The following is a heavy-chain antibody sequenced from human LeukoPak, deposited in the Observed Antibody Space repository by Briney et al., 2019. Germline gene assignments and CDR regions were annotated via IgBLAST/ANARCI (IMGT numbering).Heavy chain of an antibody. V-gene: IGHV4-59*12. J-gene: IGHJ5*02. CDR1: GGSISGYY. D-gene: IGHD2-8*01. CDR2: IYYSGST. CDR3: ASQGYCTNGVCYL. Sequence: KTSETLSLTCTVSGGSISGYYWSWIRQSPGKGLEWIGYIYYSGSTNYNPSLKSRVTISVDTSKNQFSLKLSSVTAADTAVYYCASQGYCTNGVCYLWGQGTLVTVSS.